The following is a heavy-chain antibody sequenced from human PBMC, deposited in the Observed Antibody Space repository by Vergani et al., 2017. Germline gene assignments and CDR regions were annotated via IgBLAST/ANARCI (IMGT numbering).Heavy chain of an antibody. CDR3: ARDYCSSTSCYTRWFDP. CDR1: GGTFSSYA. J-gene: IGHJ5*02. V-gene: IGHV1-69*01. CDR2: IIPIFGTA. Sequence: QVQLVQSGAEVKKPGSSVKVSCKASGGTFSSYAISLVRQAPGQGLEWMGGIIPIFGTANYAQKFQGRVTITADESTSTAYMELSSLRSEDTAVYYCARDYCSSTSCYTRWFDPCGQGTLVTVSS. D-gene: IGHD2-2*02.